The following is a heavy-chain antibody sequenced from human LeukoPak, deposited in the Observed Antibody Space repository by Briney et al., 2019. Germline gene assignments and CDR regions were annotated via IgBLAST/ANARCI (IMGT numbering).Heavy chain of an antibody. CDR1: GGSITTSHYC. J-gene: IGHJ4*02. CDR3: ARHVGSSAHFDY. V-gene: IGHV4-39*01. Sequence: SETLSLTCTVSGGSITTSHYCWAWIRQPPGRGLEWIGSIYSSGSTYYNPSLKSRVTISVDTSKSQFSLKLHPVTAADTAVFYCARHVGSSAHFDYWGQGTLATVSS. CDR2: IYSSGST. D-gene: IGHD3-10*01.